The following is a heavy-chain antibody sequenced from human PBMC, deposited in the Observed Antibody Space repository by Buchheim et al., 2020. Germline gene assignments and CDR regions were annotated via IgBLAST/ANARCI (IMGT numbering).Heavy chain of an antibody. CDR1: GYSFSSYW. CDR2: IYPGDSDT. CDR3: VRGQGYCSSGASCYIFDY. D-gene: IGHD2-2*02. V-gene: IGHV5-51*01. J-gene: IGHJ4*02. Sequence: EVQLVQSGTEVKKPGESLKISCKASGYSFSSYWIGWVRQMSGKGLEWMGIIYPGDSDTRYSPSFQGQVTISADKSISTAYLQWSSLKASDTAMYYCVRGQGYCSSGASCYIFDYWGQGIL.